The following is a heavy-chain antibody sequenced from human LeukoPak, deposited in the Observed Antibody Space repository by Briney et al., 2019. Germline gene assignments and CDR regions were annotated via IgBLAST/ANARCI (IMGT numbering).Heavy chain of an antibody. CDR2: IREKSNSYTT. D-gene: IGHD1-26*01. CDR3: TRGLGGTNARYFDY. Sequence: HPGGSRRLSGAASGFIFSDYYMDWVRQAPGKGREWVGRIREKSNSYTTEYAASVKGRFTISRDDSKNSLHLQMNSLKTEDTAVYYCTRGLGGTNARYFDYWGQGTLVTVSS. V-gene: IGHV3-72*01. CDR1: GFIFSDYY. J-gene: IGHJ4*02.